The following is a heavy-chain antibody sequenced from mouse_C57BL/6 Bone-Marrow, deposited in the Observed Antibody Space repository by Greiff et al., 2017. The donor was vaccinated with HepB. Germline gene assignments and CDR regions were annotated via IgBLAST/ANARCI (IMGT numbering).Heavy chain of an antibody. CDR3: ARAYYYGSTFYAMDY. J-gene: IGHJ4*01. D-gene: IGHD1-1*01. CDR1: GYSITSDY. V-gene: IGHV3-8*01. CDR2: ISYSGST. Sequence: EVKLMESGPGLAKPSQTLSLTCSVTGYSITSDYWNWIRKFPGNKLEYMGYISYSGSTYYNPSLKSRIPITRDTSKNQYYLQLNSVTTEDTATYYCARAYYYGSTFYAMDYWGQGTSVTVSS.